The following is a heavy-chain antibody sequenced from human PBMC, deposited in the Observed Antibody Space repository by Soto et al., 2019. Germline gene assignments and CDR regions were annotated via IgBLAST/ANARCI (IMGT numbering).Heavy chain of an antibody. CDR3: AKKSSGNSYFYFDY. V-gene: IGHV3-23*01. CDR2: LTDSGGST. J-gene: IGHJ4*02. Sequence: HPGGSLRLSCAASGFTFSTYAMGWVRQAPGKGLEWVSALTDSGGSTYYADSVKGRFTISRDNSKNTLFLQMNSLRDEDTAVYYCAKKSSGNSYFYFDYWGLGALVTVSS. CDR1: GFTFSTYA. D-gene: IGHD3-22*01.